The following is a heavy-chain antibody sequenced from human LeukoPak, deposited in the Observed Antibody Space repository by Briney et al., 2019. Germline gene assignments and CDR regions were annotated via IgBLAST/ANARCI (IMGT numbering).Heavy chain of an antibody. CDR2: ISSGGATI. J-gene: IGHJ4*02. V-gene: IGHV3-48*03. CDR1: VFSFSTYE. D-gene: IGHD1-14*01. Sequence: GGSLRLFCAACVFSFSTYEVTWVRQAPGKGLEWVSSISSGGATIYYADSVKGRFTISRDNANNSLYLQMNSLRAEDTAVYYCARSYNDFDYWGQGTLVTVSS. CDR3: ARSYNDFDY.